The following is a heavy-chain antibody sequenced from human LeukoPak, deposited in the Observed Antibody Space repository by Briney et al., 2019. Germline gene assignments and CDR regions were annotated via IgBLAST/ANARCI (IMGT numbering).Heavy chain of an antibody. J-gene: IGHJ3*02. Sequence: GGSLRLSCAASGFTFSSYGMHWVRQAPGKGLEWVAFIRYDGSNKYYADSVKGRFTISRDNAKNSLYLQMNSLRAEDTAVYYCARDWTIFGVVTHAFDIWGQGTMVTVSS. D-gene: IGHD3-3*01. CDR2: IRYDGSNK. CDR3: ARDWTIFGVVTHAFDI. V-gene: IGHV3-30*02. CDR1: GFTFSSYG.